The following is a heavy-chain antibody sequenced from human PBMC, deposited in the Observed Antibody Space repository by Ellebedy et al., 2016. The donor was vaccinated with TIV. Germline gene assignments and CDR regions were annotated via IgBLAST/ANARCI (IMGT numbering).Heavy chain of an antibody. D-gene: IGHD1-7*01. J-gene: IGHJ4*02. V-gene: IGHV3-74*01. CDR2: IRGDGTTI. CDR1: GFSFSSSW. Sequence: PGGSLRLSCVASGFSFSSSWMHWVRQGPGKGLVWLSLIRGDGTTIAYADSVEGRFTISRDNAKNTLYLQMNSLRVEDTAVYYCVKEKVTVTGTGYVDYWGLGTLVTVSS. CDR3: VKEKVTVTGTGYVDY.